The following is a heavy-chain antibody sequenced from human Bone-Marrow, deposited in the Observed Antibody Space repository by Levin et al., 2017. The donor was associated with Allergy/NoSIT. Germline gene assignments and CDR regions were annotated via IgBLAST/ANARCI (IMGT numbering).Heavy chain of an antibody. CDR2: ISSSGGST. V-gene: IGHV3-23*01. Sequence: QAGGSLRLSCVASGLTFNKYAMSWVRQPPGRGLEWVSGISSSGGSTFDADSVTGRFTISRDNSKNTLYLQMSSLRVEDTAAYYCIIGYNWNYEGTWGQGTRVTVSS. CDR3: IIGYNWNYEGT. CDR1: GLTFNKYA. J-gene: IGHJ4*02. D-gene: IGHD1-7*01.